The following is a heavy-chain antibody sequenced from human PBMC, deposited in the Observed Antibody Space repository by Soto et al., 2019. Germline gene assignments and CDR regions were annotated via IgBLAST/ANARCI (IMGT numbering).Heavy chain of an antibody. CDR1: GFTFSSHS. CDR3: AREWSTSGDLDY. Sequence: QVQLVESGGVVVQPGRSLRLSCAASGFTFSSHSIQWVRQAPGKGLEWGAVISYDGSIKYYADSVKGRFTISRDNSKNTAYLQMNSLRAEDTAVFYCAREWSTSGDLDYWGQGTLVIVSS. J-gene: IGHJ4*02. D-gene: IGHD3-10*01. CDR2: ISYDGSIK. V-gene: IGHV3-30-3*01.